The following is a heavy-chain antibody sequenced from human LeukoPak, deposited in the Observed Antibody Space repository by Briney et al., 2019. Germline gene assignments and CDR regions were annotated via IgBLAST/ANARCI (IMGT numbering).Heavy chain of an antibody. CDR2: ISYDGSNK. Sequence: GGSLRLSCAASGFTFSSYAMHWVRQAPGKVLEWVAHISYDGSNKYYADSVKGRFTISRDNSKNTLYLQMNSLRAEDTAVYYCAKDLSMYYYDSSGFFWGQGTLVTVSS. V-gene: IGHV3-30*04. CDR3: AKDLSMYYYDSSGFF. J-gene: IGHJ4*02. D-gene: IGHD3-22*01. CDR1: GFTFSSYA.